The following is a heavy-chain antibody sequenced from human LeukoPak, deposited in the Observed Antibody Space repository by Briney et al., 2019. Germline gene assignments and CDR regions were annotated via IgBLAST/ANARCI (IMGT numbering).Heavy chain of an antibody. J-gene: IGHJ4*02. Sequence: PSETLSLTCAVSGVSFNDYYWSWVRRSPGKGLEWIGEINHSGYTNDSPSLKSRVTISIDTSRKQFSLNLRSVTVADTAVYYCTRMTTGHDYWGQGTLVTVSS. CDR2: INHSGYT. CDR1: GVSFNDYY. V-gene: IGHV4-34*01. D-gene: IGHD1-14*01. CDR3: TRMTTGHDY.